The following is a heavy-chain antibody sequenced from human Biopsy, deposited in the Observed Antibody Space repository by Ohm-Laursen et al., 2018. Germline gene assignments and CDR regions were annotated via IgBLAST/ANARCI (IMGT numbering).Heavy chain of an antibody. J-gene: IGHJ5*02. CDR3: ARDRDRRGWFDP. V-gene: IGHV4-4*07. CDR2: IYTSGIT. Sequence: SDTLSLTWAVSGGSINSDYWSWIRQPAGKGLEWIGQIYTSGITNYNPSLKSRVTMSVDTSKNKFSLRVSSVTAADTAVYYCARDRDRRGWFDPWGQGTLVTVSS. D-gene: IGHD1-14*01. CDR1: GGSINSDY.